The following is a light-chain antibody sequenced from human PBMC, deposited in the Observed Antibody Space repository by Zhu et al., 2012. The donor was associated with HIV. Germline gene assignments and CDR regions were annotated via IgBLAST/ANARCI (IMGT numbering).Light chain of an antibody. CDR3: QHYSGSPPWT. V-gene: IGKV3-20*01. Sequence: PGERATLSCRASQTVTSRYLAWCQQRPGQAPRLLIYGASSRATAIPDRFSGSGSGTDFTLNIDGLEPEDFAVYYCQHYSGSPPWTFGQGTKVEVK. CDR2: GAS. J-gene: IGKJ1*01. CDR1: QTVTSRY.